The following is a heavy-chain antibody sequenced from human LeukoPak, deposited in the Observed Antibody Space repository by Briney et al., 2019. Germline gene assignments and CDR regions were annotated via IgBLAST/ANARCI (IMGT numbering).Heavy chain of an antibody. CDR1: GYTFTSYG. J-gene: IGHJ4*02. Sequence: ASVKVSCKASGYTFTSYGISWVRQAPGQGLEWMGWISAYNGNTNYAQKFQGRVTMTEDTSTDTAYMDLSSLRSEDTAVYYCATVRYYDTPGDSDYFDYWGQGTLVTVSS. CDR2: ISAYNGNT. CDR3: ATVRYYDTPGDSDYFDY. D-gene: IGHD3-22*01. V-gene: IGHV1-18*01.